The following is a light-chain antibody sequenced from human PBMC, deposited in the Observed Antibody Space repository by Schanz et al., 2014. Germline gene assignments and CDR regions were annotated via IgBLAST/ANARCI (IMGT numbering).Light chain of an antibody. CDR1: SSDVGGYNY. CDR3: SSYTGSSTLMV. V-gene: IGLV2-14*01. J-gene: IGLJ2*01. Sequence: QSALTQPASVSGSPGQSIAISCTGTSSDVGGYNYVSWYQQHPGKAPKLIIYDVSNRPSGVSNRFSGCKSGNTASLTISGLRAEDEADYYCSSYTGSSTLMVFGGGTKVTVL. CDR2: DVS.